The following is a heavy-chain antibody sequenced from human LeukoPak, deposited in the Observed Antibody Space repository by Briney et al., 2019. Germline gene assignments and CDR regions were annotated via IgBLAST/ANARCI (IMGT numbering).Heavy chain of an antibody. Sequence: PGGSLRLSCAASGFSFSSYGMYWVRQAPGKGLEWVTNIWYDGSNKYYADSVKGRFTISRDNSKNTLYLQMNSLRAEDTAVYYCARGLFNYDSSGLNYWGQGTLVTVSS. CDR3: ARGLFNYDSSGLNY. V-gene: IGHV3-33*08. CDR2: IWYDGSNK. CDR1: GFSFSSYG. D-gene: IGHD3-22*01. J-gene: IGHJ4*02.